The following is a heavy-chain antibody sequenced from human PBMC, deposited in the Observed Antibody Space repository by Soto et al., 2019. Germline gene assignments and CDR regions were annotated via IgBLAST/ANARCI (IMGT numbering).Heavy chain of an antibody. CDR2: ISSSSSYI. V-gene: IGHV3-21*01. D-gene: IGHD2-2*01. Sequence: EVQLVESGGGLVKPGGSLRLSCAASGFTFSSYSMNWVRQAPGKGLEWVSSISSSSSYIYYADSVKGRFTISRDNAKNSLYLQMNSLRAEDTAVYYCARDIPLPHCSSTSCYLPYYYYGMDVW. CDR3: ARDIPLPHCSSTSCYLPYYYYGMDV. J-gene: IGHJ6*01. CDR1: GFTFSSYS.